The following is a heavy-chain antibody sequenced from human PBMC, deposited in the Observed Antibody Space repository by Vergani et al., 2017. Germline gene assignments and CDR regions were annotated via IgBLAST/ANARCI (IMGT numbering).Heavy chain of an antibody. CDR1: EGTFSSYA. J-gene: IGHJ4*02. V-gene: IGHV1-69*01. CDR3: ARSGGYYYDSSGYYYGY. CDR2: IIPIFGTA. D-gene: IGHD3-22*01. Sequence: QVQLVQSGAEVKKPGSSVKVSCKASEGTFSSYAISWVRQAPGQGLEWMGGIIPIFGTANYAQKFQGRVTITADESTSTAYMELSSLRSEDTAVYYCARSGGYYYDSSGYYYGYWGQGTLVTVSS.